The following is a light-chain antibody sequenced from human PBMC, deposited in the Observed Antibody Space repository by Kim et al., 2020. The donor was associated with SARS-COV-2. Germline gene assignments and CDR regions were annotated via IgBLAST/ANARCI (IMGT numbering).Light chain of an antibody. Sequence: EIVLTQSPGTLSLSPGESATLSCRASHILTSSYFAWYHHKFGQSPRLLIYGASSRPTGIPDRFNGSGSGTDFTLTISRLEPEDSAVYYCQKYGSSPPLTFGGGTKVDIK. CDR3: QKYGSSPPLT. V-gene: IGKV3-20*01. CDR2: GAS. CDR1: HILTSSY. J-gene: IGKJ4*01.